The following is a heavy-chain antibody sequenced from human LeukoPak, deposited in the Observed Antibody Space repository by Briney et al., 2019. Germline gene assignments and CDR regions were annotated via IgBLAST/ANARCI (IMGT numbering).Heavy chain of an antibody. V-gene: IGHV3-20*04. D-gene: IGHD5-12*01. CDR3: AKDIVAEPYYYGLDV. CDR2: IKWNGDST. CDR1: GFAFDEYG. Sequence: GGSLRLSCAASGFAFDEYGMSWVRQAPGKGLEWVSGIKWNGDSTGYADSVKGRFTISRGDAKNSLYLQMNSLRAEDTALYYCAKDIVAEPYYYGLDVWGQGTTVTVSS. J-gene: IGHJ6*02.